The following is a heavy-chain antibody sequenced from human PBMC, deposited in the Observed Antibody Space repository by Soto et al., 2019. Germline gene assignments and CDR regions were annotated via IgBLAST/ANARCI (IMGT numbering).Heavy chain of an antibody. CDR3: ATQIAAAGTHAWFDP. Sequence: SETLSLTCTVSGGSISSSSYYWGWIRQPPGKGLEWIGSIYYSGSTYYNPSLKSRVTISVDTSKNQFSLKLSSVTAADTAVYYCATQIAAAGTHAWFDPWGQGTLVTVSS. J-gene: IGHJ5*02. CDR2: IYYSGST. V-gene: IGHV4-39*01. CDR1: GGSISSSSYY. D-gene: IGHD6-13*01.